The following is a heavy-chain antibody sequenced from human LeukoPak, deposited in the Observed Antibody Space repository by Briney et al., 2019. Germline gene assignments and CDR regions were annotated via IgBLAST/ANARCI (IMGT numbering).Heavy chain of an antibody. V-gene: IGHV3-7*01. CDR2: IKQDGSEK. CDR3: ASALWFGELCFGN. J-gene: IGHJ4*02. D-gene: IGHD3-10*01. Sequence: PGGSLRLSCAASGLTFSDYWMTWVRQAPGKGLEWVANIKQDGSEKYYVDSVKGRFTISRDNAKNSLFLQMNSLRAEDTAVYCCASALWFGELCFGNWGQGTLVTVSS. CDR1: GLTFSDYW.